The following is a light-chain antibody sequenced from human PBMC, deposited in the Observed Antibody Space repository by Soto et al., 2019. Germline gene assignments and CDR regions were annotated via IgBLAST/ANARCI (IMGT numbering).Light chain of an antibody. CDR1: SSDVGGYNS. J-gene: IGLJ2*01. CDR2: EVS. CDR3: SSYAGSKNLV. Sequence: QSALTQPPSTSGSPGQSVTISCTGTSSDVGGYNSVSWYQQHPGKAPKLVIYEVSKRPSGVPDRFSAFKSDNTASLTVSGLQAEDEADYYCSSYAGSKNLVFGGGTKLTVL. V-gene: IGLV2-8*01.